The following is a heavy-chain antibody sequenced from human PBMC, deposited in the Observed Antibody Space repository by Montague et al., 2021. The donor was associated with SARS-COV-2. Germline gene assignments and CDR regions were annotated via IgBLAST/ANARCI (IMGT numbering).Heavy chain of an antibody. V-gene: IGHV3-53*01. CDR3: ARDLLEIGGMDV. CDR2: IYRGGST. J-gene: IGHJ6*02. D-gene: IGHD1-1*01. CDR1: GFTVSSTY. Sequence: SLRLSCAASGFTVSSTYMNWVRQAPGKGLEWVSVIYRGGSTYYADSVKGRFTISRDNSKNTLYLQMNSLRAEDTAVYYCARDLLEIGGMDVWGQGTTVTVSS.